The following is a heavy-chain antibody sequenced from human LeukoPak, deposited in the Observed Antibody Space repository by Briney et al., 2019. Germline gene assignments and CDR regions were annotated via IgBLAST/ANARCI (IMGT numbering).Heavy chain of an antibody. Sequence: GESLKISCKGSGYRFTSDWIGWVRQVPGKGLEWMGIIYPGDSDTRYSPSFQGQVTISADKSVNTAYLQWSSLKASDTVMYYCARLSGRVVCSAGSCYIDSWGQGTLVTVSS. V-gene: IGHV5-51*01. CDR1: GYRFTSDW. CDR2: IYPGDSDT. D-gene: IGHD2-15*01. CDR3: ARLSGRVVCSAGSCYIDS. J-gene: IGHJ4*02.